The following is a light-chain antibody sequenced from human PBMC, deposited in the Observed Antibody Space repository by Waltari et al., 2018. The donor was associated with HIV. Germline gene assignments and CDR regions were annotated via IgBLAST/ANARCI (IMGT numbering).Light chain of an antibody. CDR3: SSYAGTRYV. CDR2: EVN. CDR1: SSDVAGYNY. V-gene: IGLV2-8*01. J-gene: IGLJ1*01. Sequence: QSALTQPPSASGSPGQSVTISCTGTSSDVAGYNYVSWYQQHPGKAPKLIIYEVNKRPSGVPDRFSGSKSGNTASLTVSVLQAEDEADYYCSSYAGTRYVFGTGTKVTVL.